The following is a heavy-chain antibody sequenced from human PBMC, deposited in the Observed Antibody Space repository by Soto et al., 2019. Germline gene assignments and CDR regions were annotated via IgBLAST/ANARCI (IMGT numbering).Heavy chain of an antibody. CDR3: AKDREYSYGYADY. CDR1: GFTFSSYG. CDR2: IPYDRGNS. V-gene: IGHV3-30*18. D-gene: IGHD5-18*01. Sequence: QVHLVESGGGVVQPGRSLRLSCAASGFTFSSYGMYWFRQAPGRGLEWVAFIPYDRGNSYYADSVKGRFTISRDNSKNTMYLQMNSLTAEDTAVYYCAKDREYSYGYADYWGQGALVTVSS. J-gene: IGHJ4*02.